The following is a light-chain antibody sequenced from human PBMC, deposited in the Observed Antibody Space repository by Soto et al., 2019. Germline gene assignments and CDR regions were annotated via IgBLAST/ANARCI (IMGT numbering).Light chain of an antibody. CDR3: AAWYASRSAVV. J-gene: IGLJ3*02. CDR2: RNV. Sequence: QSVLTQLPSASGTPGQRVTISCSGSSSNIGSNYVYWYQQLPGSAPKLLIYRNVQRPSGVPHRFSGCKTATSASLTISWLRSDDEADYYCAAWYASRSAVVFGGGTKLTVL. CDR1: SSNIGSNY. V-gene: IGLV1-47*01.